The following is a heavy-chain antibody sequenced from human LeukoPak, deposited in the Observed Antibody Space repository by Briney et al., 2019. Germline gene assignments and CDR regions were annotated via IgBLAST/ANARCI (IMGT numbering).Heavy chain of an antibody. V-gene: IGHV4-59*08. CDR3: ARHSAPTMVRGVNYYYYYMDV. Sequence: SETLSLTCTVSGGSISRYYWSWIREPPGKGLEWLGYIYYSGSTNYNPSLKSRVTISVDTSKIHYSLKLGSVTAADTAVYYCARHSAPTMVRGVNYYYYYMDVWGKGTTVTVSS. CDR2: IYYSGST. CDR1: GGSISRYY. D-gene: IGHD3-10*01. J-gene: IGHJ6*03.